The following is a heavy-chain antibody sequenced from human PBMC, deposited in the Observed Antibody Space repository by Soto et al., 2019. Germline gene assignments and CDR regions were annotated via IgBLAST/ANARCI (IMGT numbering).Heavy chain of an antibody. CDR2: ISAGGGST. D-gene: IGHD6-19*01. CDR3: AKDLYTNGWSTWFDP. Sequence: EVQLLESGGGLVQPGGSLRLSCAASGFTFSSYAVTWVRQAPGKGLEWVSDISAGGGSTYYADSVKGRFTVSKDKSKNTLNLQMNNLRAEDTAVYYCAKDLYTNGWSTWFDPRGQGTLVIVSS. CDR1: GFTFSSYA. V-gene: IGHV3-23*01. J-gene: IGHJ5*02.